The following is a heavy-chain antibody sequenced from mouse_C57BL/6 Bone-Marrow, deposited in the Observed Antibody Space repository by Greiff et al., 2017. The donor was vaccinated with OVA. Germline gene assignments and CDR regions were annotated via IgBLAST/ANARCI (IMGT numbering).Heavy chain of an antibody. J-gene: IGHJ3*01. Sequence: VQLKESGAELVRPGTSVKVSCKASGYAFTNYLIEWVKQRPGQGLEWIGVINTGSGGTNYNEKFKGKATLTADKSSSTAYMQLSSLTSEDSAVYFCARGGGLRYFWFAYWGQGTLVTVSA. CDR1: GYAFTNYL. D-gene: IGHD1-1*01. CDR3: ARGGGLRYFWFAY. CDR2: INTGSGGT. V-gene: IGHV1-54*01.